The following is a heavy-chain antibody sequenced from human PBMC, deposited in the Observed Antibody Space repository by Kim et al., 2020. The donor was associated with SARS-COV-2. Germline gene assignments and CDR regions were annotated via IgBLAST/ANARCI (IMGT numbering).Heavy chain of an antibody. J-gene: IGHJ6*02. D-gene: IGHD6-19*01. CDR1: GYSFTTYW. Sequence: GESLKISCKGSGYSFTTYWIGWVRQMPGKGLEYMGVIYPGDSNIRYSPSFQGQVTISADKSISTAYLQWSSLKASDTAMYYCARTGGWSNMDVWGQGTTVTVS. CDR2: IYPGDSNI. V-gene: IGHV5-51*01. CDR3: ARTGGWSNMDV.